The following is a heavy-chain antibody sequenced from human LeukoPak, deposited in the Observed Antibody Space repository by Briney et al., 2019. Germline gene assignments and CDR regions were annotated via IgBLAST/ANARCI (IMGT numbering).Heavy chain of an antibody. CDR3: AREVEDGDYVLYYYYYMDV. Sequence: SQTLSLTCAISGDSVSNNSAAWNWIRQSPSRGLEWLGRTYYRSKWYNDYAVSVKSRITINPDTSKNQFSLQLNSVTPEDTAVYYCAREVEDGDYVLYYYYYMDVWGKGATVTVSS. V-gene: IGHV6-1*01. CDR1: GDSVSNNSAA. J-gene: IGHJ6*03. CDR2: TYYRSKWYN. D-gene: IGHD4-17*01.